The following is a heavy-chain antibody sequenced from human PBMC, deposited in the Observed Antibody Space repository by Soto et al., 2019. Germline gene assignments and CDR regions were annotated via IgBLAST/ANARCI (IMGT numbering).Heavy chain of an antibody. CDR2: ISGRGGTT. V-gene: IGHV3-23*01. Sequence: GGSLRLSCAASGFTFSGYAMSWVRQAPGKGLEWVSAISGRGGTTYYADSVKGRFTISRDNSKNTLYLQMNSLRAEDTAVYYCAKIAEAVAGTVYGYWGQGTLVTVSS. CDR1: GFTFSGYA. CDR3: AKIAEAVAGTVYGY. J-gene: IGHJ4*02. D-gene: IGHD6-19*01.